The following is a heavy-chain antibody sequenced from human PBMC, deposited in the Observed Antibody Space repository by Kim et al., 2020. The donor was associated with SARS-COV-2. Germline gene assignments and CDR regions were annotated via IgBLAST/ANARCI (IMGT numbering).Heavy chain of an antibody. J-gene: IGHJ6*02. Sequence: YAAFVKGRFTISRENAKSSLYLQMNSLRAEDTALYYCAKAMVIPWDYGMDVWGQGTAVTVSS. D-gene: IGHD3-22*01. V-gene: IGHV3-9*01. CDR3: AKAMVIPWDYGMDV.